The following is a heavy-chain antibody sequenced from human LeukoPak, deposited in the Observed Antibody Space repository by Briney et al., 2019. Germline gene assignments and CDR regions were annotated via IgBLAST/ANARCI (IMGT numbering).Heavy chain of an antibody. J-gene: IGHJ6*03. D-gene: IGHD3-10*01. CDR3: AKYYYGSGSYYYYYMDV. CDR2: IYTSGST. V-gene: IGHV4-4*07. Sequence: PSETLSLTCTVSGGSISSYFWTWIRQPAGMGLEWIGRIYTSGSTNYKPSLKSRVTMSVDTSKNQFSLKLSSVTAADTAVYYCAKYYYGSGSYYYYYMDVWGKGTTVTVSS. CDR1: GGSISSYF.